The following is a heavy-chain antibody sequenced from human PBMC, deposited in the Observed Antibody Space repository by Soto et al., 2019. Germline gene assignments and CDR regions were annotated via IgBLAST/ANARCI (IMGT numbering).Heavy chain of an antibody. D-gene: IGHD6-13*01. CDR3: ARVHSSSWYFDY. CDR1: GGSISSYY. CDR2: IYYSGST. J-gene: IGHJ4*02. V-gene: IGHV4-59*01. Sequence: SETLSLTCTVSGGSISSYYWSWIRQPPGKGLEWIGYIYYSGSTDYNPSLKSRVTISVDTSKNQFSLKLSSVTAADTAVYYCARVHSSSWYFDYWGQGTLVTVSS.